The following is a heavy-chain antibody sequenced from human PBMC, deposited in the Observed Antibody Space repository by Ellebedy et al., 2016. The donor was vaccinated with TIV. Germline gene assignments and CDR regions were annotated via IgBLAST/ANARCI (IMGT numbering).Heavy chain of an antibody. J-gene: IGHJ4*02. CDR3: ARAGEYSYGYSFDY. CDR1: GFTFTSYS. CDR2: TTSSSQTI. D-gene: IGHD5-18*01. Sequence: GESLKISCVASGFTFTSYSMNWVRQAPGKGLEWIAYTTSSSQTIYYADSVKGRFTISRDNAKNSVFLQMNSLRDEDTAVYYCARAGEYSYGYSFDYWGQGTLVTVSS. V-gene: IGHV3-48*02.